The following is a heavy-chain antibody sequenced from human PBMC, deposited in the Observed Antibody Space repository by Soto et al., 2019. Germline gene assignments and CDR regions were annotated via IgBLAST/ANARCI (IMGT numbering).Heavy chain of an antibody. CDR1: GCTFTYYA. CDR3: AKDRDYPRDQFHY. D-gene: IGHD2-2*01. J-gene: IGHJ4*02. Sequence: EVQLLESGGGLVQPGGSLRLSCTASGCTFTYYAFSWVRQAPGKGLEWVSAISANGQGIYYADSVRGRFTISRDNSKNTVVLNMDSLRAEYTAVYYCAKDRDYPRDQFHYWGQGTLVTFSS. V-gene: IGHV3-23*01. CDR2: ISANGQGI.